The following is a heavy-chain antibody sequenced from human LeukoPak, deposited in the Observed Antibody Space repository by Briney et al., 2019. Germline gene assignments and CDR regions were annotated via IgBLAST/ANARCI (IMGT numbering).Heavy chain of an antibody. CDR1: GFTFSTYA. CDR3: AELGITMIGGV. V-gene: IGHV3-30*04. J-gene: IGHJ6*04. D-gene: IGHD3-10*02. Sequence: GGSLRLSCAASGFTFSTYAIHWVRQAPGKGLDWVAVISYDGIKKYYADSVKGRFTISRDNSKNMLYLEMSSLRAEDTAVYYCAELGITMIGGVWGKGTTVTISS. CDR2: ISYDGIKK.